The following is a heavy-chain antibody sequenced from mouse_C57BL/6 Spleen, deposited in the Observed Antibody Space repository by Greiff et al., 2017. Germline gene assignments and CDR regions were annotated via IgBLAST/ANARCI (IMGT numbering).Heavy chain of an antibody. CDR1: GYAFSSYW. Sequence: QVQLQQSGAELVKPGASVKISCKASGYAFSSYWMNWVKQRPGKGLEWIGQIYPGDGDTNYNGKFKGKATLTADKSSSTAYMQLSSLTSEDSAVYFCARWRYYGSSDAMDYWGQGTSVTVSS. CDR3: ARWRYYGSSDAMDY. CDR2: IYPGDGDT. V-gene: IGHV1-80*01. D-gene: IGHD1-1*01. J-gene: IGHJ4*01.